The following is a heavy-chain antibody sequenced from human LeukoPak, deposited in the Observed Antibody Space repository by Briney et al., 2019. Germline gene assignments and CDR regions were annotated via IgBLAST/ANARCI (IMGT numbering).Heavy chain of an antibody. CDR3: ARHYPAVTKGFDP. CDR1: GGSISSTTYY. V-gene: IGHV4-39*01. D-gene: IGHD1/OR15-1a*01. J-gene: IGHJ5*02. CDR2: MYYIGSP. Sequence: SETLSLTCTVSGGSISSTTYYWGRIRQPPGKGLEWIGSMYYIGSPYYNPSLKSRVTISVDTSKNQFSLKSSSVTAADTAVYSCARHYPAVTKGFDPWGQGTLVTVSS.